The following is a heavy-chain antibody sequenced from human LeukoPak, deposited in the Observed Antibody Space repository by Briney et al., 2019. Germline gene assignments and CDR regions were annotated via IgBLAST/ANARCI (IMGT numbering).Heavy chain of an antibody. CDR2: IYYSGST. V-gene: IGHV4-31*03. CDR1: GGSISSGGYY. Sequence: PSQTLSLTCTVSGGSISSGGYYWSWIRQHPGKGLEWIGYIYYSGSTYYNPSLKSRVTISVDTSKKQFSLKLSSLTAEDTSGYYCARAVVAAKNNDYYYGMDVWGQGTTVTVSS. J-gene: IGHJ6*02. D-gene: IGHD2-15*01. CDR3: ARAVVAAKNNDYYYGMDV.